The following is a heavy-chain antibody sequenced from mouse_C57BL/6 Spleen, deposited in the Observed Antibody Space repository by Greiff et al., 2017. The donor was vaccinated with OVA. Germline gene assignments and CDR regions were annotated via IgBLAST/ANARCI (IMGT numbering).Heavy chain of an antibody. V-gene: IGHV1-82*01. CDR3: ASIYYSGSSYGLAY. CDR2: LYPGDGDT. J-gene: IGHJ3*01. Sequence: VKLMESGPELVKPGASVKFSCKASGYAFSSSWMNWVKQRPGKGLEWIGRLYPGDGDTNYNGKFKGKATLTAAKSSSTAYMQRSNLTSEDSAVYFCASIYYSGSSYGLAYWGQGTLVTVSA. D-gene: IGHD1-1*01. CDR1: GYAFSSSW.